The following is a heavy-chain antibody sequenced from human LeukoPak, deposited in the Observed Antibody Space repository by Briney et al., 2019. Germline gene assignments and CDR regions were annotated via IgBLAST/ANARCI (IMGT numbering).Heavy chain of an antibody. Sequence: SETLSLTCTVSGGSMSSYYWSWIRQHPGKGLEWIGYIYYSGSTYYNPSLKSRVTISVDTSKNQFSLKLSSVTAADTAVYYCAREDGDYEFDYWGQGTLVTVSS. V-gene: IGHV4-59*06. J-gene: IGHJ4*02. CDR2: IYYSGST. CDR1: GGSMSSYY. D-gene: IGHD4-17*01. CDR3: AREDGDYEFDY.